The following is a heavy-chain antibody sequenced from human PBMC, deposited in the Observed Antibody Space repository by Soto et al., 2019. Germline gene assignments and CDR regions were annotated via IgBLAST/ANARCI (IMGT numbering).Heavy chain of an antibody. D-gene: IGHD5-18*01. CDR2: IYSGGST. V-gene: IGHV3-66*01. J-gene: IGHJ6*02. CDR3: AREGYSYGYGSLNYYYYGMDV. Sequence: GGSLRLSCAASGFTVSSNYMSWVRQAPGKGLEWVSVIYSGGSTYYADSVKGRFTISRDNSKNTLYLQMNSLRAEDTAVYYCAREGYSYGYGSLNYYYYGMDVWGQGTTVTVSS. CDR1: GFTVSSNY.